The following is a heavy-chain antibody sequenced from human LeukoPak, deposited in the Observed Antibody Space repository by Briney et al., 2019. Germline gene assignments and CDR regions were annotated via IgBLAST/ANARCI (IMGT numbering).Heavy chain of an antibody. CDR2: ISNSGTI. V-gene: IGHV3-48*01. J-gene: IGHJ4*02. D-gene: IGHD1-26*01. CDR3: SRETTAVGFDY. CDR1: GFTFSNYN. Sequence: GGSLRLSCAASGFTFSNYNMNWVRQAPGKGLEWVSYISNSGTIYYLDSVKGRFTISRDNAKNSLSLQMNSLRAEDTAVYYCSRETTAVGFDYWGQGALVSVSS.